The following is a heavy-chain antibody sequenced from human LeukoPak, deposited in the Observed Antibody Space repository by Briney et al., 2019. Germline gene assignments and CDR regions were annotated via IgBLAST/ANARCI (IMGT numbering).Heavy chain of an antibody. CDR1: GFTFTIYW. CDR3: AKDNYYDSSGYYYGKYFDL. Sequence: GGSLRLSCAASGFTFTIYWMSWVRQAPGKGLEWVANIKQDGSEKYYVDSVKGRFTISRDNAKNSLYLQMNSLRAEDTALYYCAKDNYYDSSGYYYGKYFDLWGRGTLVTVSS. D-gene: IGHD3-22*01. V-gene: IGHV3-7*03. CDR2: IKQDGSEK. J-gene: IGHJ2*01.